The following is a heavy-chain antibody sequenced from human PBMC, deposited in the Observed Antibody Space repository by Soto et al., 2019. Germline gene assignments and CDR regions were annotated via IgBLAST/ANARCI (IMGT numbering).Heavy chain of an antibody. CDR1: GGSISSGGYY. V-gene: IGHV4-31*03. CDR3: ARGGPTYYYDSSGYYRLDY. Sequence: SETLSLTCTVSGGSISSGGYYWSWIRQHPGKGLEWIGYIYYSGSTYYNPSLKSRVTISVDTSKNQFSLKLSSVTAADTTVYYCARGGPTYYYDSSGYYRLDYWGQGTLVTVSS. J-gene: IGHJ4*02. CDR2: IYYSGST. D-gene: IGHD3-22*01.